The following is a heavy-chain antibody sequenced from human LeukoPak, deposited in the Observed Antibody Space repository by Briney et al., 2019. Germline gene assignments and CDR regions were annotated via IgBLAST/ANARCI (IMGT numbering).Heavy chain of an antibody. CDR1: GYSISSGHY. CDR3: ARGLWFGESVGAFDI. CDR2: IYHSGST. Sequence: SETLSLTCAVSGYSISSGHYWGWIRQPPGKGLEWIGSIYHSGSTYYNPSLKSRVTISVDTSKNQFSLKLSSVTAADTAVYYCARGLWFGESVGAFDIWGQGTMVTVSS. V-gene: IGHV4-38-2*01. D-gene: IGHD3-10*01. J-gene: IGHJ3*02.